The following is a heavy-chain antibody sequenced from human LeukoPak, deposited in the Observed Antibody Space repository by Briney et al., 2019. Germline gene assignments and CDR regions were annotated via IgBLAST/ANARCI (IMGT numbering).Heavy chain of an antibody. CDR3: AKDLGSYGPGTGFDY. CDR2: MSGSGGST. CDR1: GFTFSSYA. V-gene: IGHV3-23*01. Sequence: GGSLRLSCAASGFTFSSYAMSWVRQAPGKGLEWVSAMSGSGGSTYYADSVKGRFTISRDNSKSTLYLQMNSLRVEDTAVYYCAKDLGSYGPGTGFDYRGQGTLVTVSS. D-gene: IGHD5-18*01. J-gene: IGHJ4*02.